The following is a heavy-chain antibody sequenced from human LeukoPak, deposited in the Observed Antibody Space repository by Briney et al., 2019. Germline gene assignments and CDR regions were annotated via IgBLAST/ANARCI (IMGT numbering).Heavy chain of an antibody. D-gene: IGHD5-24*01. J-gene: IGHJ6*03. CDR3: AREPSWADGYNPFMDV. V-gene: IGHV1-2*02. CDR1: GYTFTGYY. Sequence: GASVKVSCKASGYTFTGYYMHWVRQAPGQGLEWMGWINPNSGGTNYAQKFQGRVTMTRDTSISTAYMELSRLRSDDTAVYYCAREPSWADGYNPFMDVWSKGTTVTVSS. CDR2: INPNSGGT.